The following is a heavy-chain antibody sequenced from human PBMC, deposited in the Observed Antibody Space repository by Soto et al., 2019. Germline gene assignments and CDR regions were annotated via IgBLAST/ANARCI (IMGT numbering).Heavy chain of an antibody. J-gene: IGHJ6*02. CDR1: GYTFTGYY. Sequence: ASVKVSCKASGYTFTGYYIHWVRQAPGQGLEWMGWINPNSGGTNYAQKFQGWVTMTRDTSISTAYMELSRLRSDDTAVYYCARDPYWSYGSGSKYYGMDVWGQGTTVTVSS. CDR3: ARDPYWSYGSGSKYYGMDV. V-gene: IGHV1-2*04. D-gene: IGHD3-10*01. CDR2: INPNSGGT.